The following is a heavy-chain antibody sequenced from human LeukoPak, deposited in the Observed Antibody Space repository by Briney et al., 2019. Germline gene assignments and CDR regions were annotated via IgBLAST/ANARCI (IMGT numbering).Heavy chain of an antibody. Sequence: PGRSLRLSCAASGFTFSSYGMHWVRQAPGKGLEWVAVISYDGSNKYYADSVKGRFTISRDNSKNTLYLQMNSLRAEDTAVYYRAKVGGGYDSSGYYGFDYWGQGTLVTVSS. CDR3: AKVGGGYDSSGYYGFDY. J-gene: IGHJ4*02. CDR2: ISYDGSNK. D-gene: IGHD3-22*01. V-gene: IGHV3-30*18. CDR1: GFTFSSYG.